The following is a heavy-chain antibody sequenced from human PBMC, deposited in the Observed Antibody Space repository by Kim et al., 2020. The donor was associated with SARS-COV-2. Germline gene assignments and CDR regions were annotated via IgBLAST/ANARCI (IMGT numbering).Heavy chain of an antibody. V-gene: IGHV4-59*13. D-gene: IGHD1-26*01. CDR2: IYYSGST. J-gene: IGHJ4*02. CDR1: GGSISSYY. Sequence: SETLSLTCTVSGGSISSYYWNWLRQPPGKGLEWLGYIYYSGSTNYNPSPKSRVTISVDTSKNQFFLTQSSVTAADAAVYYCARSSIVGATVDYWGQGTLVTVSS. CDR3: ARSSIVGATVDY.